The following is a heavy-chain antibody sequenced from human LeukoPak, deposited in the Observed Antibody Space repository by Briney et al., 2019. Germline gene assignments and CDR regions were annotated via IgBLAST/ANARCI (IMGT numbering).Heavy chain of an antibody. Sequence: ASVKVSCKASGYTFTSYGISWVRQAPGQGLEWMGWISAYNGNTNYAQKLQGRATMTTDTSTSTAYMELRSLRSDDTAVYYCARAAYYYDSSGYYYGPQYYYYGMDVWGQGTTVTVSS. CDR1: GYTFTSYG. CDR2: ISAYNGNT. J-gene: IGHJ6*02. D-gene: IGHD3-22*01. CDR3: ARAAYYYDSSGYYYGPQYYYYGMDV. V-gene: IGHV1-18*01.